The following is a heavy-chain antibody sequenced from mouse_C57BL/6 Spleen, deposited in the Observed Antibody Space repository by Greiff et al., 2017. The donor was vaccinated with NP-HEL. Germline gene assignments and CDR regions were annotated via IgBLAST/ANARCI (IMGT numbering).Heavy chain of an antibody. CDR1: GYAFSSSW. D-gene: IGHD2-3*01. V-gene: IGHV1-82*01. CDR2: IYPGDGDT. J-gene: IGHJ4*01. CDR3: ARVDYDGYFGYAMDY. Sequence: QVQLQQSGPELVKPGASVKISCKASGYAFSSSWMNWVKQRPGKGLEWIGRIYPGDGDTNYNGKFKGKATLTADKSSSTAYMQLSSLTSEDSAVYFCARVDYDGYFGYAMDYWGQGTSVTVSS.